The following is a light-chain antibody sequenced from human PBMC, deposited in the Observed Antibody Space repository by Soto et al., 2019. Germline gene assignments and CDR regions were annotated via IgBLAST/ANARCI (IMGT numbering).Light chain of an antibody. V-gene: IGLV1-44*01. CDR1: RSNIGINT. Sequence: QSVLTQPPSASGTPGQRVTISCSGSRSNIGINTVNWYQQLPGTAPQLLIYTNNQRPSGVSDRFSGSKSGTSASLAISGLQSEDEADYYCAAWDDSLNDPVFGGGTKVTVL. CDR3: AAWDDSLNDPV. J-gene: IGLJ3*02. CDR2: TNN.